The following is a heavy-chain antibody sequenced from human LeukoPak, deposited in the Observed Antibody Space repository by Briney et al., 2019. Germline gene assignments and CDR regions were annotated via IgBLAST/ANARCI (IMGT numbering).Heavy chain of an antibody. CDR2: INHSGST. J-gene: IGHJ4*02. CDR3: ARQWLVSPLFDY. Sequence: PSETLSLTCAVYGGSFSGYYWSWIRQPPGKGLEWIGEINHSGSTNYNPSLRSRVTVSVHTSKNQLSLKLSSATAADTAVYYCARQWLVSPLFDYWGQGTLVTVSS. D-gene: IGHD6-19*01. CDR1: GGSFSGYY. V-gene: IGHV4-34*01.